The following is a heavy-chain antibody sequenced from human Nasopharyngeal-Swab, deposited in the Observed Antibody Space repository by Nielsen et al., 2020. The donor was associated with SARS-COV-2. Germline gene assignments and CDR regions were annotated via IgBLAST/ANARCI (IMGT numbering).Heavy chain of an antibody. Sequence: WSRQCPGKGLEWVSYISSSSSTIYYADSVKGRFTISRDNAKNSLYLQMNSLRAEDTAVYYCARDIITGTIVGAFDIWGQGTMVTVSS. CDR2: ISSSSSTI. D-gene: IGHD1-7*01. J-gene: IGHJ3*02. V-gene: IGHV3-48*01. CDR3: ARDIITGTIVGAFDI.